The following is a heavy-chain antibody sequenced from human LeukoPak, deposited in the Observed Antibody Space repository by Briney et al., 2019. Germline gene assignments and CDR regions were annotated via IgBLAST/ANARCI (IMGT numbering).Heavy chain of an antibody. D-gene: IGHD3-22*01. CDR1: GGSISSYY. Sequence: SETLSLTCTVSGGSISSYYWSWIRQPPGKGLEWIGYIYYSGSTNYNPSLKSRVTISVDTSKNQFSLKLSSVTAADTAVYYCAGGPLDYDSSGYYYGGNWCDPWGQGTLVTVSS. CDR3: AGGPLDYDSSGYYYGGNWCDP. CDR2: IYYSGST. J-gene: IGHJ5*02. V-gene: IGHV4-59*01.